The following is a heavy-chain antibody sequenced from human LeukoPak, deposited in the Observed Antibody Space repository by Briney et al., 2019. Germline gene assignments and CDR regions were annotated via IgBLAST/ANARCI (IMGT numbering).Heavy chain of an antibody. D-gene: IGHD2/OR15-2a*01. CDR3: ARDQKNTSTLSDDYSDY. J-gene: IGHJ4*02. Sequence: GGSLRLSCAASGFTFSTYWMSWVRQAPGKGLEWVANIKQDGNEKYYVDSVKGRFTVSRDNAKDSLHLQMNSLRAEDTAVYYCARDQKNTSTLSDDYSDYWGQGTLVTVSS. CDR2: IKQDGNEK. CDR1: GFTFSTYW. V-gene: IGHV3-7*04.